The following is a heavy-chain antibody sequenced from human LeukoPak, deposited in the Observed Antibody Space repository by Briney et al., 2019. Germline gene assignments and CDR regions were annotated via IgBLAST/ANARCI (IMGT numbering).Heavy chain of an antibody. CDR2: INPNSGGT. V-gene: IGHV1-2*02. D-gene: IGHD3-10*01. J-gene: IGHJ6*03. CDR1: GYTFTGYY. CDR3: ARGSHPSYYYYYMDV. Sequence: ASVKVSCKASGYTFTGYYMHWVRQAPGQGLEWMGWINPNSGGTNYAQKFQGRVTMTRDTSISTAYMELSRLRSDDTAVYYCARGSHPSYYYYYMDVWGKGTTVTVSS.